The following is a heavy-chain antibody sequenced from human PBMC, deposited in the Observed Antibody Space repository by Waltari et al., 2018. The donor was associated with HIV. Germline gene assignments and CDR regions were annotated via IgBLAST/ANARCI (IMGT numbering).Heavy chain of an antibody. CDR1: GFTFTPHD. V-gene: IGHV3-13*04. Sequence: EVHLVASGRGLIQPGGSLRLSCEASGFTFTPHDMHWVRQAAGEGRQWVSAIGAAGDTYYSDSVKGRFTISRENAKNSLFLQMNSLRAGDTAVYFCVRVRDSSSGWYIFDYWGQGALVTVSS. J-gene: IGHJ4*02. D-gene: IGHD6-19*01. CDR3: VRVRDSSSGWYIFDY. CDR2: IGAAGDT.